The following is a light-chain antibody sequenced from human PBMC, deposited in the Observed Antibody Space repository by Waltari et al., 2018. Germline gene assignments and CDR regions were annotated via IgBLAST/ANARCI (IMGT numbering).Light chain of an antibody. Sequence: IQLTQSPSSLSVSVGDRVTITCRASQGISSNLAWYQQKPGKAPKILISAASTLQSGVPLRFSGSGSGTDFTLTISSLQPEDFATYYCQQLNSYPITFGQGTRLEIK. CDR1: QGISSN. CDR3: QQLNSYPIT. J-gene: IGKJ5*01. V-gene: IGKV1-9*01. CDR2: AAS.